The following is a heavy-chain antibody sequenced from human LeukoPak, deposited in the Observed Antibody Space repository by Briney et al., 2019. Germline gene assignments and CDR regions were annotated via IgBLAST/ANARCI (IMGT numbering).Heavy chain of an antibody. V-gene: IGHV4-34*01. CDR1: NESFSGYY. D-gene: IGHD5-24*01. CDR3: ARAAGGWLQFFLYFDL. J-gene: IGHJ2*01. CDR2: VNHSGST. Sequence: SETLSLTCAVYNESFSGYYWGWSRQPPGKGLEWIGEVNHSGSTNYNPSLKSRVTISGDTSKNQFSLKLSSVTAADTAVYYCARAAGGWLQFFLYFDLWGRGTLVTVSS.